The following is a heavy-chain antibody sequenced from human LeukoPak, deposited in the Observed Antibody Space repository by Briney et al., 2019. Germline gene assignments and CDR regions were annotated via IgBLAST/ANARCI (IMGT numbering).Heavy chain of an antibody. CDR2: INHSGST. Sequence: SETLSLTCAVYGGSFSGYYWSWIRQPPGKGLEWIGEINHSGSTNYNPSLKSRVTISVDTSKKQFSLKLSSVTAADTAVYYCARGEGVRSSWYFDYWGQGTLVTVSS. CDR1: GGSFSGYY. CDR3: ARGEGVRSSWYFDY. J-gene: IGHJ4*02. D-gene: IGHD6-13*01. V-gene: IGHV4-34*01.